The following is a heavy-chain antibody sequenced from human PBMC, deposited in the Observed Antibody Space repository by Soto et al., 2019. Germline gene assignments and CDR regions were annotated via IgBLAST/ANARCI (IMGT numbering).Heavy chain of an antibody. J-gene: IGHJ6*02. Sequence: QAHLEQSGAEVKRPGASVKVSCKASGYTFSDFDINWLRQASGQGREWMGWMNAKSGDTFFDQRFKGKCNMNWDISLRTAYMEVGSLTSVDMAIYYCARGNPCDCAGFDVWGQGTTVAVSS. D-gene: IGHD2-21*01. V-gene: IGHV1-8*01. CDR1: GYTFSDFD. CDR3: ARGNPCDCAGFDV. CDR2: MNAKSGDT.